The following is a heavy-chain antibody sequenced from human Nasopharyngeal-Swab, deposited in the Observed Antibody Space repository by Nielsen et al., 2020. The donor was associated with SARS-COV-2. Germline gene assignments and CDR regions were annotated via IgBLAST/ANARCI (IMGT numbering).Heavy chain of an antibody. Sequence: GESLKISCAASGFTFSSYEMNWVRQAPGKGLEWVSYISSSGSTIYYADSVKGRFTISRDNAKNSLYLQMNSLRAEDTAVYYCAREDPGIAASNLDSWGQGTLVTVSS. CDR3: AREDPGIAASNLDS. CDR1: GFTFSSYE. V-gene: IGHV3-48*03. J-gene: IGHJ4*02. D-gene: IGHD6-6*01. CDR2: ISSSGSTI.